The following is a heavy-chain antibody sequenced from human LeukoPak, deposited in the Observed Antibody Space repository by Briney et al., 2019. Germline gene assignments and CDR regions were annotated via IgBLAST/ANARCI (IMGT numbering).Heavy chain of an antibody. V-gene: IGHV4-4*07. Sequence: SETLSLTCTVSGGSISSFYWSWIRQPAGKGLEWIGRIYTSGSTNYNPSLKSRVTMSVDTSKNQFSLKLSSVTAADTAVYYCARAQGYSRFYYYMDVWGKGTTVTVSS. J-gene: IGHJ6*03. D-gene: IGHD1-1*01. CDR3: ARAQGYSRFYYYMDV. CDR1: GGSISSFY. CDR2: IYTSGST.